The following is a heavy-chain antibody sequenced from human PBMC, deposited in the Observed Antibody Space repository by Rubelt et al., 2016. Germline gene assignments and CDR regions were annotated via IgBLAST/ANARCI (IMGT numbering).Heavy chain of an antibody. CDR3: ARAYYYGSGSYFPVDY. CDR1: GGSISSYY. CDR2: IYHSGST. J-gene: IGHJ4*02. V-gene: IGHV4-59*01. Sequence: QVQLQESGPGLVKPSETLSLTCTVSGGSISSYYWSWIRPPPGKRLEWIGYIYHSGSTNYSPSLKGRITLSVDTSKNQFSLKLSSGAAADTGVYYCARAYYYGSGSYFPVDYWGQGTLVTVSS. D-gene: IGHD3-10*01.